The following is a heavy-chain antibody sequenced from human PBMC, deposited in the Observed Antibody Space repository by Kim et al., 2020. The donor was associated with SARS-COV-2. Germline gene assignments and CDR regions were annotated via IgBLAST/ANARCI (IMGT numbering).Heavy chain of an antibody. D-gene: IGHD2-15*01. V-gene: IGHV1-69*13. CDR3: ARAMLEDIVVVVTYGMDV. CDR1: GGTFSSYA. Sequence: SVKVSCKASGGTFSSYAISWVRQAPGQGLEWMGGIIPIFGTANYAQKFQGRVTITADESTSTAYMELSSLRSEDTAVYYCARAMLEDIVVVVTYGMDVWGQGTTVTVSS. CDR2: IIPIFGTA. J-gene: IGHJ6*02.